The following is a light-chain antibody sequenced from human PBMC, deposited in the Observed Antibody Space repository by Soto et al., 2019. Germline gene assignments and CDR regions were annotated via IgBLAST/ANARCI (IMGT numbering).Light chain of an antibody. CDR2: EVS. CDR3: SSYAGSDNLV. J-gene: IGLJ2*01. Sequence: QSALTQPPSASGSHGQSVTISCTGTSSDVGGYNYVSRYQHHPGKAPKLMIYEVSKRPSGVPDRFSGSKSGNTASLTVSGLQAEDEADYYCSSYAGSDNLVFGGGTKLTVL. CDR1: SSDVGGYNY. V-gene: IGLV2-8*01.